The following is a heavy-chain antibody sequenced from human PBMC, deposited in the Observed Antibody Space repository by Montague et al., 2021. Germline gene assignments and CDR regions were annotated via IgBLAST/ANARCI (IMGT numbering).Heavy chain of an antibody. Sequence: SETLSLTCTVSSGSIFHAYWSWVRQPPGKGLEWLGSMFYGGATSNNPSLKSRVTMSIDTSTTQFSLKLSFVTAADTAVYYCAKQDYFVSGTSYKGFDHWGQGILVTVSS. CDR3: AKQDYFVSGTSYKGFDH. V-gene: IGHV4-59*08. J-gene: IGHJ5*02. CDR1: SGSIFHAY. CDR2: MFYGGAT. D-gene: IGHD3-10*01.